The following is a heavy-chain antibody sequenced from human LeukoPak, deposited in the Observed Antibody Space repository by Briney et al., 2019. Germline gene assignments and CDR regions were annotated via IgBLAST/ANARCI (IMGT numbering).Heavy chain of an antibody. D-gene: IGHD2-2*01. CDR2: ISAYNGNT. J-gene: IGHJ4*02. CDR1: GYTFTSYG. CDR3: ARDADCSSTSCSDVPFDY. V-gene: IGHV1-18*01. Sequence: ASVKVSCKASGYTFTSYGISWVRQAPGQGLEWMGWISAYNGNTNYAQKLQGRVTMTTDTSTSTAYMELRSLRSDDTAVYYCARDADCSSTSCSDVPFDYWGQGTLVTVSS.